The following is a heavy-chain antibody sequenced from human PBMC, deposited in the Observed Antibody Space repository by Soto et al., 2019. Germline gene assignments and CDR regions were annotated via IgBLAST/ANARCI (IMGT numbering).Heavy chain of an antibody. V-gene: IGHV1-3*01. CDR1: GYTFTTYA. D-gene: IGHD6-13*01. CDR3: AGGKVRSWYGWFDP. J-gene: IGHJ5*02. Sequence: QVQLVQSGAEVKKPGASVKVSCKASGYTFTTYAMHWVRQAPGQRLEWMGGINAGNGNTKYSQKLQGRITITRDTSANSAYMELSSLRSEETAVYYCAGGKVRSWYGWFDPWGQGTLVTVSS. CDR2: INAGNGNT.